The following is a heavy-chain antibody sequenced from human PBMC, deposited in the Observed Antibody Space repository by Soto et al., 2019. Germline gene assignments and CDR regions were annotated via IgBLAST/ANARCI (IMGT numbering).Heavy chain of an antibody. J-gene: IGHJ6*04. Sequence: SETLSLTCTVSGGSISSYYWSWIRQPPGKGLEWIGYIYYSGSTNYNPSLKSRVTISVDTSKNQFSLKLSSVTAADTAVYYCASGYDILTGYPRGDYYGMDVWGEGTTVTVSS. CDR1: GGSISSYY. V-gene: IGHV4-59*08. CDR2: IYYSGST. CDR3: ASGYDILTGYPRGDYYGMDV. D-gene: IGHD3-9*01.